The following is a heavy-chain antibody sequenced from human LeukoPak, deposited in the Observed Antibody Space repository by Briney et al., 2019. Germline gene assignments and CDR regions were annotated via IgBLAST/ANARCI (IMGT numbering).Heavy chain of an antibody. CDR1: GYPFTYYY. D-gene: IGHD3-22*01. CDR2: INPNTGGA. V-gene: IGHV1-2*02. J-gene: IGHJ4*02. CDR3: ATDSSGYYLPLFDH. Sequence: GASVKVSCKASGYPFTYYYIHWVRQAPGQGLEWMGWINPNTGGANYAQKFQGRVTMTRDTSISTAYMELSRLRSDDTAVYYCATDSSGYYLPLFDHWGQGTPVTVPS.